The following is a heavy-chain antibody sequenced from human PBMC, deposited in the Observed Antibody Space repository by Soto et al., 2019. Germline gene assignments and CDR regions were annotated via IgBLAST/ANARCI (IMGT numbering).Heavy chain of an antibody. V-gene: IGHV1-8*01. J-gene: IGHJ5*02. CDR1: GYTFTNND. CDR2: MNPGSGDT. D-gene: IGHD5-18*01. Sequence: AAVKVSCKASGYTFTNNDVTWVRQATGQGLEWMGWMNPGSGDTGYAQKFQGRVTMTRNVSIATAYMELSSLRSEDTAIYYCARMASFGSLNWFDPWGQGTLVTVST. CDR3: ARMASFGSLNWFDP.